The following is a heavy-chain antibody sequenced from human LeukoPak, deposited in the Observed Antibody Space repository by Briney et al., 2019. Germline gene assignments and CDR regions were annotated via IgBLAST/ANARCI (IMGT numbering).Heavy chain of an antibody. Sequence: ASVKVSCKASGYTFTSYYMHWVRQAPGQGLEWRGIINPSGGSTSYAQKFQGRVTMTRDTSTSTVYMELSSLRSEDTAVYYCASQPRYCSSTSCYWFDPWGQGTLVTVSS. CDR1: GYTFTSYY. D-gene: IGHD2-2*01. J-gene: IGHJ5*02. CDR2: INPSGGST. CDR3: ASQPRYCSSTSCYWFDP. V-gene: IGHV1-46*01.